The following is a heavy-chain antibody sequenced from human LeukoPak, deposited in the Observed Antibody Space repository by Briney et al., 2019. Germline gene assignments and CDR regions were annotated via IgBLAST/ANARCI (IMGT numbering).Heavy chain of an antibody. V-gene: IGHV3-23*01. CDR1: GFTFSNYA. CDR2: ISGSGGST. Sequence: GGSLRLSCAASGFTFSNYAMSWVRQAPGKGLEWVSVISGSGGSTYYTDSVKGRFTISRDNSKNTLYLQMYSLRAGDTAVYYCAKARPVEWELSYIYQDFDFWGQGTLVTVSS. CDR3: AKARPVEWELSYIYQDFDF. J-gene: IGHJ4*02. D-gene: IGHD1-26*01.